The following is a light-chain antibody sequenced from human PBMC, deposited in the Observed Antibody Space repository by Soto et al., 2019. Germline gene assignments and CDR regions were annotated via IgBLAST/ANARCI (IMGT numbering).Light chain of an antibody. V-gene: IGLV2-14*01. CDR1: SNDITLYNY. CDR3: SSYTSSINYV. CDR2: QVT. Sequence: QSALTQPTSVSGSPGHSITISCTGTSNDITLYNYVSWYQQYPGKAPKLIIYQVTNRPSGVSTRFSGSKSGNTASLTISGLQAEDEADYYCSSYTSSINYVFGTGTKVTVL. J-gene: IGLJ1*01.